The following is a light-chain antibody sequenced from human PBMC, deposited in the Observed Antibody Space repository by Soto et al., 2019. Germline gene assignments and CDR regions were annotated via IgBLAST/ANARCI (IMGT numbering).Light chain of an antibody. CDR1: QSLAYIDGNTY. CDR3: MQGTHWPPYT. V-gene: IGKV2-30*01. CDR2: KVS. J-gene: IGKJ2*01. Sequence: EVVMTQSPLSLPVTRGQPASISCRSSQSLAYIDGNTYLSLFQQRPGQSPRRLIYKVSNRESGVPVRFSGSGSGTDFTLTISRVEAEDVGVYYCMQGTHWPPYTFGQGTKLEIK.